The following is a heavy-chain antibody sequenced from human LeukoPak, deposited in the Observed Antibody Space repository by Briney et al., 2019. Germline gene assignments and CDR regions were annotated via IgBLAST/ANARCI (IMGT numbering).Heavy chain of an antibody. V-gene: IGHV1-18*01. CDR3: ARTGWSGLWHYYYYMDV. Sequence: ASVKVSCKASGYTFTSYGIRWVRQAPGQGLAWMGWISAYNGNTNYAQKLQGRVTMTTDTSTSTAYMELRSLRSDDTAVYYCARTGWSGLWHYYYYMDVWGKGTTVTVSS. CDR1: GYTFTSYG. J-gene: IGHJ6*03. CDR2: ISAYNGNT. D-gene: IGHD3-3*01.